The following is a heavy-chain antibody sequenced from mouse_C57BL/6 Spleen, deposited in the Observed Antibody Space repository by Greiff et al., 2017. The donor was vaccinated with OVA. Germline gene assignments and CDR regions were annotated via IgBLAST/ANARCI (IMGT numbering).Heavy chain of an antibody. CDR2: INPSTGGT. CDR3: ARTDDGYYYFDD. D-gene: IGHD2-3*01. V-gene: IGHV1-42*01. Sequence: VQLQQSGPELVKPGASVKISCKASGYSFTGYYMNWVKQSPEKSLEWIGEINPSTGGTTYNQKFKAKATLTVDKSSSTAYMQLKSLTSEDSAVYYCARTDDGYYYFDDWGQGTTLTVSS. CDR1: GYSFTGYY. J-gene: IGHJ2*01.